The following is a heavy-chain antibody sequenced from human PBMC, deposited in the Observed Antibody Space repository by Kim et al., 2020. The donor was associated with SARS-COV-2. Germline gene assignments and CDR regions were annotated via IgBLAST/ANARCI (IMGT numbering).Heavy chain of an antibody. CDR3: ARQGTMTTLVDY. V-gene: IGHV3-64*01. J-gene: IGHJ4*02. D-gene: IGHD4-17*01. Sequence: YYANSVKGRFTSSRDNSKNTLYLQMDSLTAEDMAVYYCARQGTMTTLVDYWGQGTLVTVSS.